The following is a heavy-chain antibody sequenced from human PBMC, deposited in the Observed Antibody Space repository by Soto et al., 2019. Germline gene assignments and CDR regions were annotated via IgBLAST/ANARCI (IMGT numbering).Heavy chain of an antibody. Sequence: PGGSLRLSCAASGFTFSNAWMSWVRQAPGKGLEWVAAIGTSGYIEFADSVKGRFAISRENVKNSLYLQMNSLRAEDTALYYCVRAGGVGATWSWFDPWGQGTLVTVSS. V-gene: IGHV3-13*01. CDR3: VRAGGVGATWSWFDP. CDR1: GFTFSNAW. J-gene: IGHJ5*02. CDR2: IGTSGYI. D-gene: IGHD1-26*01.